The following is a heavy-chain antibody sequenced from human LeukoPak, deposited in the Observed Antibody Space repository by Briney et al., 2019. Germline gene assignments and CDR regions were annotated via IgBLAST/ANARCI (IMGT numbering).Heavy chain of an antibody. V-gene: IGHV3-23*01. Sequence: PGGSLRLSCAASGFTFSNYAMSWVRQAPGKGLEWVSAISSSGGITYYADSVKGRFTISRDNSKNTLYLQMNSLRAEDTAVYYCVRLDYGGNPQAVDYWGQGTLVTVSS. CDR1: GFTFSNYA. CDR3: VRLDYGGNPQAVDY. J-gene: IGHJ4*02. D-gene: IGHD4-23*01. CDR2: ISSSGGIT.